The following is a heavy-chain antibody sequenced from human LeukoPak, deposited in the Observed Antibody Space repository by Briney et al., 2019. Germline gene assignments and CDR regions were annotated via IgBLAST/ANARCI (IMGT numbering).Heavy chain of an antibody. D-gene: IGHD5-18*01. J-gene: IGHJ3*02. Sequence: ASVKVSCKASGYTFTSYDISWVRQAPGQGLEWMGWISAYNGNTNYAQKLQGRVTMTTDTSTSTAYMELRSLRSDDTAVYYCARPYGAMATKDAFDIWGQGTMVTVSS. CDR2: ISAYNGNT. CDR3: ARPYGAMATKDAFDI. V-gene: IGHV1-18*01. CDR1: GYTFTSYD.